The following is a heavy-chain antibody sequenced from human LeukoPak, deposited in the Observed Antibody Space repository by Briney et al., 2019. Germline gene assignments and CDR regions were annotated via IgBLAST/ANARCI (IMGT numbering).Heavy chain of an antibody. V-gene: IGHV1-69*06. Sequence: SVKVSCKSSGGTFSRYAISWVRQAPGQRLEWMGGIITIFGTANYAQKFQGRVTITADNSTSTTYMELSSLRSEDTAVYYCARDWSVPAATYSFYGMDVWGKGATVTVSS. D-gene: IGHD2-2*01. CDR1: GGTFSRYA. CDR2: IITIFGTA. J-gene: IGHJ6*04. CDR3: ARDWSVPAATYSFYGMDV.